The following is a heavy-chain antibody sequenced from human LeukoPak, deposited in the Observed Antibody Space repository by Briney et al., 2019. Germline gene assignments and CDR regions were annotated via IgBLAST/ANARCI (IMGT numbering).Heavy chain of an antibody. CDR2: ISGSGGST. V-gene: IGHV3-23*01. CDR3: AKRKYNSGGIFDS. Sequence: PGGSLRLSCAASGFTFSSYAMSWVRQAPGKGLEWVSEISGSGGSTYYADSVEGRFTISRDNSKNTLSLQMNRLRAEDTAVYYCAKRKYNSGGIFDSWGQGTLVTVSS. J-gene: IGHJ4*02. D-gene: IGHD6-19*01. CDR1: GFTFSSYA.